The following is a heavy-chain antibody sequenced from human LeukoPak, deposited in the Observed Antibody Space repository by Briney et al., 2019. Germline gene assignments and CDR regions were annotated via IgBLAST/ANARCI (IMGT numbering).Heavy chain of an antibody. CDR2: ISAYNGNT. CDR3: ARADYGGNSGFDY. J-gene: IGHJ4*02. D-gene: IGHD4-23*01. Sequence: ASVKVPCKASGYTYTSYGINWVRQAPGQGLEWMGWISAYNGNTNYAQKLQGRVTMTTDTSMSIAYMELRSLRSDDTAVYYCARADYGGNSGFDYWGQGTLVTVSS. V-gene: IGHV1-18*01. CDR1: GYTYTSYG.